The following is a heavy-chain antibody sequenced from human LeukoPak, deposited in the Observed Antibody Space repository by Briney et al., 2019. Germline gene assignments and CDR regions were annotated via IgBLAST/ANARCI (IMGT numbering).Heavy chain of an antibody. CDR2: IIPIFGTA. CDR3: ARDAWNYFVPNYYYYMDV. D-gene: IGHD1-7*01. J-gene: IGHJ6*03. Sequence: SVKVSCKASGGTFSSYAISWVRQAPGQGLEWMGGIIPIFGTANYAQKFQGRVTITADESTSTAYMELSSLRSEDTAVYYCARDAWNYFVPNYYYYMDVWGKGTTVTVSS. V-gene: IGHV1-69*13. CDR1: GGTFSSYA.